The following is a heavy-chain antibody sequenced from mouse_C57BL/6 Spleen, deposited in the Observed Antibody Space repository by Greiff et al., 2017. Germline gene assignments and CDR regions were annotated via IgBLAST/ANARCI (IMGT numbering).Heavy chain of an antibody. D-gene: IGHD2-3*01. J-gene: IGHJ3*01. CDR3: APADGYYPFAY. Sequence: QVQLKQPGAELVKPGASVKLSCKASGYTFTSYWMHWVKQRPGQGLEWIGMIHPNSGSTNYNEKFKSKATLTVDKSSSTAYMQRSSLTSEDSAVYYCAPADGYYPFAYWGQGTLVTVSA. CDR1: GYTFTSYW. CDR2: IHPNSGST. V-gene: IGHV1-64*01.